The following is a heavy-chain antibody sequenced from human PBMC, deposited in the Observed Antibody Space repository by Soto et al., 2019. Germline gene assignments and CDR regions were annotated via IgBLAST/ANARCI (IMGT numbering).Heavy chain of an antibody. V-gene: IGHV4-31*03. CDR3: AREGYSGYHTPHRFDR. CDR2: IHYSGST. Sequence: SETLSLTCTVSGGSISSGGYYWSWIRQHPRKGLEWIGYIHYSGSTYYNPSLKSRVTISVDTSKNQFSLKLSSVTAADTAVYYGAREGYSGYHTPHRFDRWGQGTRGTVSS. J-gene: IGHJ5*02. D-gene: IGHD5-12*01. CDR1: GGSISSGGYY.